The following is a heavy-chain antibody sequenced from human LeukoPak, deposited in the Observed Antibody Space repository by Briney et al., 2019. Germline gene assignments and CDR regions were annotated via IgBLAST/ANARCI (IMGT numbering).Heavy chain of an antibody. CDR2: IYTSGST. J-gene: IGHJ6*03. CDR3: ARVRRQLVLSYYYYYMDV. V-gene: IGHV4-61*02. Sequence: SETLSLTCTVSGGSISSGSYYWSWIRQPAGKGLEWIVRIYTSGSTNYNPSLKSRVTISVDTSKNQFSLKLSSVTAADTAVYYCARVRRQLVLSYYYYYMDVWGKGTTVTVSS. D-gene: IGHD6-13*01. CDR1: GGSISSGSYY.